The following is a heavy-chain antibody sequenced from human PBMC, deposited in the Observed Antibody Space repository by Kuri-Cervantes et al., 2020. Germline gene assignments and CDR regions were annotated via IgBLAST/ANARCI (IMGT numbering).Heavy chain of an antibody. CDR1: GFTVSSNY. J-gene: IGHJ6*02. CDR3: AVREPRYYYGMDV. V-gene: IGHV3-53*01. CDR2: IYSGGST. Sequence: GGSLRLSCAVSGFTVSSNYMSWVRQAPGKGLEWVSVIYSGGSTYYADSVKGRFTISRDNSKNTLYLQMNSLRAEDTAVYYCAVREPRYYYGMDVWGQGTTVTVSS.